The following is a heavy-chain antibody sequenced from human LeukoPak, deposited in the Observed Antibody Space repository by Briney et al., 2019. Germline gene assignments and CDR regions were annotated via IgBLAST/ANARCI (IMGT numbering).Heavy chain of an antibody. Sequence: ASVKVSCKASGYTFTSYGISWVRQAPGQGLEWMGWISAYNGNTNYAQKLQGRVTMTTDTSTSTAYMELRSLRSDDTAVYYCAREATGTIFGVVIIPHPAFDYWGQGTLVTVSS. D-gene: IGHD3-3*01. CDR3: AREATGTIFGVVIIPHPAFDY. CDR2: ISAYNGNT. J-gene: IGHJ4*02. V-gene: IGHV1-18*01. CDR1: GYTFTSYG.